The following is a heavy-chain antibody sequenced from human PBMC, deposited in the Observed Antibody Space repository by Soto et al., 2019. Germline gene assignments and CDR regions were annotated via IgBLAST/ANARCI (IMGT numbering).Heavy chain of an antibody. D-gene: IGHD4-17*01. CDR3: ARSDYGGNSDVDY. CDR2: IIPIFGTA. Sequence: GASVKVSCKASGGTFSSYAISWVRQAPGQGLEWMGGIIPIFGTANYAQKFQGRVTITADESTSTAYMELSSLRSEDTAVYYCARSDYGGNSDVDYWGQGTLVTVSS. J-gene: IGHJ4*02. V-gene: IGHV1-69*13. CDR1: GGTFSSYA.